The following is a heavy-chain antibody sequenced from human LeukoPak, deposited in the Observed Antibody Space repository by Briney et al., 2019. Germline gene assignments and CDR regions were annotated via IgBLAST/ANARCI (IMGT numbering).Heavy chain of an antibody. CDR2: ISYDGSNK. V-gene: IGHV3-30*04. Sequence: PGGSLRLSCAASGFTFSSYAMHWVRQAPGEGLEWVAVISYDGSNKYYRDSVKGRFTISRDNSKNTLYLQMNSLRAEDTAVYYCARALVGPFDYWGQGTLVTVSS. J-gene: IGHJ4*02. D-gene: IGHD3-16*02. CDR1: GFTFSSYA. CDR3: ARALVGPFDY.